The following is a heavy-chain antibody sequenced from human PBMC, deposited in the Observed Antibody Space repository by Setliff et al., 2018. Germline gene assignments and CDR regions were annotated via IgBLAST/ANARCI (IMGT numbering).Heavy chain of an antibody. CDR2: MNPNSGRT. J-gene: IGHJ3*01. CDR3: ARDWFCSGGDCSDVFDF. V-gene: IGHV1-8*02. Sequence: ASVKVSCKASGYTFTAYDIVWVRQATGQGLEWMGWMNPNSGRTGYPQKFQGRVTMTRNTSISTAYMELSSLRSEDTAVYFCARDWFCSGGDCSDVFDFWGQGTMVTVSS. CDR1: GYTFTAYD. D-gene: IGHD2-21*02.